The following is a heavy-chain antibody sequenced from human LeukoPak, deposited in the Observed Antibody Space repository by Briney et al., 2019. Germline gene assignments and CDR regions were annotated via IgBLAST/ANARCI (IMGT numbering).Heavy chain of an antibody. CDR3: ARGLYGDSGY. D-gene: IGHD4-17*01. V-gene: IGHV4-4*07. Sequence: HPSETLSLTCTVSGGSISSYCWSWIRQPAGKGLEWVAHIYTSESTNYNASLKSRVPMSVDTSKNQFSLKLTSVTAADTAVYYCARGLYGDSGYWGQGTLVTVSS. J-gene: IGHJ4*02. CDR2: IYTSEST. CDR1: GGSISSYC.